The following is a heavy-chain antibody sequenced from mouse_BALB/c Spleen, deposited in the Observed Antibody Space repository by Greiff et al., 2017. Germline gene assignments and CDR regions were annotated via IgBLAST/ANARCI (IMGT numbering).Heavy chain of an antibody. CDR2: ISNGGGST. CDR1: GFTFSSYT. Sequence: DVHLVESGGGLVQPGGSLKLSCAASGFTFSSYTMSWVRQTPEKRLEWVAYISNGGGSTYYPDTVKGRFTISRDNAKNTLYLQMSSLKSEDTAMYYCARHYGSSYGYFDVWGAGTTVTVSS. J-gene: IGHJ1*01. CDR3: ARHYGSSYGYFDV. D-gene: IGHD1-1*01. V-gene: IGHV5-12-2*01.